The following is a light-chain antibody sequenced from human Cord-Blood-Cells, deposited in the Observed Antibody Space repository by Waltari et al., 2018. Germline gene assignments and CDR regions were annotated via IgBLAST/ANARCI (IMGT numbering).Light chain of an antibody. Sequence: SYVLTQPPSVSVAPGKTARITCGGNNIGSKSVHWYQQKPGQAPVLVIYYDSDRPSGIPERFSGSNSGNTATLTISRVEAGDEADYYCQVWDSSSDHYVFETGTKVTVL. J-gene: IGLJ1*01. CDR3: QVWDSSSDHYV. CDR1: NIGSKS. V-gene: IGLV3-21*04. CDR2: YDS.